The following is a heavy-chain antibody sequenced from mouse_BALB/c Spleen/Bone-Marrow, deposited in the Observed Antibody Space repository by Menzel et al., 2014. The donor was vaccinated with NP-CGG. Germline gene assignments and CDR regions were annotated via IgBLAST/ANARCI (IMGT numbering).Heavy chain of an antibody. CDR1: GFTFSSFG. Sequence: DVKLVESGGGLVQPGGSRKLSCAASGFTFSSFGMHWVRQAPEKGLEWVAYISNGSSTIYYADTVKGRFTISRDNPKNTLFLQMTSLRSEDTAMYYCARKGAMITHYYAMDYWGQGISVTVSS. CDR3: ARKGAMITHYYAMDY. D-gene: IGHD2-4*01. CDR2: ISNGSSTI. J-gene: IGHJ4*01. V-gene: IGHV5-17*02.